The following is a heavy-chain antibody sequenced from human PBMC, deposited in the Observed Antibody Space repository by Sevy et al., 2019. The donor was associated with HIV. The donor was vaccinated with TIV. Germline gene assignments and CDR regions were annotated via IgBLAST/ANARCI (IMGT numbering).Heavy chain of an antibody. D-gene: IGHD3-3*01. V-gene: IGHV3-66*01. Sequence: GESLRLSCAASGFSVNSNYMTWVRQAPGKGLDWVSIIYSDGSTKYADALKGRFTISRDNSKNTMYLQMNSLRVEDTAVYYCARGGTIFGLVRHYFDYWGQGTLVTVSS. CDR3: ARGGTIFGLVRHYFDY. CDR1: GFSVNSNY. CDR2: IYSDGST. J-gene: IGHJ4*02.